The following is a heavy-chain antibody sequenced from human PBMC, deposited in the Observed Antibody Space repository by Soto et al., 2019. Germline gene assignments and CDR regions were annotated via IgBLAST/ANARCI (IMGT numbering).Heavy chain of an antibody. Sequence: QVQLVQSGAELKKPGSSVKVSCRASGDTFSSYTVSWVRQAPGQGLEWMGRIIPILGITNYARKFQGRVTITADKSRTTAYMELTTLRSDDTAIYYFARRRYCGADCYSNYYYGMYVWGQWTSVTFSS. CDR1: GDTFSSYT. D-gene: IGHD2-21*02. J-gene: IGHJ6*02. V-gene: IGHV1-69*02. CDR3: ARRRYCGADCYSNYYYGMYV. CDR2: IIPILGIT.